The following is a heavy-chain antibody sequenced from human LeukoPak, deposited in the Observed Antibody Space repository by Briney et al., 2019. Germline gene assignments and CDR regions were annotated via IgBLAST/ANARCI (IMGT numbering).Heavy chain of an antibody. CDR3: VTSYYYGSGSYYHLDY. CDR2: IIPIFGTA. V-gene: IGHV1-69*05. D-gene: IGHD3-10*01. Sequence: SVKVSCKASGGTFSSYAISWVRQAPGQGLERMGRIIPIFGTANYAQKFQGRVTITTDESTSTAYMELSSLRSEDTAVYYCVTSYYYGSGSYYHLDYWGQGTLVTVSS. J-gene: IGHJ4*02. CDR1: GGTFSSYA.